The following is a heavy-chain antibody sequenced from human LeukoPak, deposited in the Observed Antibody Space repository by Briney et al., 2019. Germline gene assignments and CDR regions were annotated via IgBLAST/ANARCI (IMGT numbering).Heavy chain of an antibody. CDR2: IIPIFGTA. CDR3: ARGQDIVVVPAYYYYMDV. V-gene: IGHV1-69*13. J-gene: IGHJ6*03. CDR1: GGTFSSYA. Sequence: GASVKVSCKASGGTFSSYAISWVRQAPGQGLEWMGGIIPIFGTADYAQKFQGRVTITADESTSTAYMELSSLRSEDTAVYYCARGQDIVVVPAYYYYMDVWGKGTTVTVSS. D-gene: IGHD2-2*01.